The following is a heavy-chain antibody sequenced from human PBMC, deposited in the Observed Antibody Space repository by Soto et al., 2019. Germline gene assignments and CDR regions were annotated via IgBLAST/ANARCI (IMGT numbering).Heavy chain of an antibody. CDR3: ARGPILRYFDCPDY. CDR2: IWYDGRNK. CDR1: GFNFSDYG. D-gene: IGHD3-9*01. J-gene: IGHJ4*02. V-gene: IGHV3-33*01. Sequence: QVQLVESGGGVVQPGRSLRLSCAASGFNFSDYGIHWVRQAPGKGLEWVAVIWYDGRNKYYADSVKGRFTISRDNSKNTLSLQMNSLRAEDTAVYYCARGPILRYFDCPDYWGQGTLVIVSS.